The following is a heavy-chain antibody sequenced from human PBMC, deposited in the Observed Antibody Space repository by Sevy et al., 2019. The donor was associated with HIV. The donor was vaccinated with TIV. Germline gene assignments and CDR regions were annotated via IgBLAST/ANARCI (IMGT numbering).Heavy chain of an antibody. J-gene: IGHJ4*02. CDR1: GSTFSSYG. CDR3: AKRYSSGWFPVDY. Sequence: GGSLRLSCAASGSTFSSYGMHWVRQAPGKGLEWVAVISYDGSSKYYAESVKGRFTISRDNSKNTLYLQMNSLRDEDTALYYCAKRYSSGWFPVDYWGQGTLVTVSS. D-gene: IGHD6-19*01. CDR2: ISYDGSSK. V-gene: IGHV3-30*18.